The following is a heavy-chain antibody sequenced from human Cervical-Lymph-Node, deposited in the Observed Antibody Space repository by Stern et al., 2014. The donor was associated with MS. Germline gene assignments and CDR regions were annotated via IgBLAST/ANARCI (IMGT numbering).Heavy chain of an antibody. CDR1: GDSINSGGYY. CDR3: ARYGSGSYLARKWFDP. Sequence: VQLQESGPGLVKPSQTLSLTCTVSGDSINSGGYYWSWIRPTPGKGLEWIGYINYSGSTFSTPSLKSRLSISAEPCQNNISPHLSSVTGADTAVYYCARYGSGSYLARKWFDPWGQGTLVTVSS. J-gene: IGHJ5*02. D-gene: IGHD3-10*01. CDR2: INYSGST. V-gene: IGHV4-31*03.